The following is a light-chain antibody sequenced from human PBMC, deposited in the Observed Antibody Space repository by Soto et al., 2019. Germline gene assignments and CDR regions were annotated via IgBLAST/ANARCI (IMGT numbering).Light chain of an antibody. CDR3: QQRSQRSLT. V-gene: IGKV3-11*01. J-gene: IGKJ1*01. CDR2: DAS. CDR1: PSGSDS. Sequence: IVLTQSPAPLSFSPGEIATLSCRARPSGSDSLAWYQQKPGQAPRLLLYDASNRATGISARFSGSGYGTDFTLNISSLQPEDFAFYYCQQRSQRSLTFGQGTKVEIK.